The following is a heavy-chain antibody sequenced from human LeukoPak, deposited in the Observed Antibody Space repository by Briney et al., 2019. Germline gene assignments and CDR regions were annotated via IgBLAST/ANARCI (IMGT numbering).Heavy chain of an antibody. V-gene: IGHV4-4*02. Sequence: SGPGLVKPSGTLSLTCGVSGGSINRGHWWSWVRQTPGKGLAWIGEIYVTETTNYNPSLKSRVTKSMAKSNNQMSLRLNSLTAADTAVYYCARRVLVRGTRGFDYWGQGALVTVSS. CDR2: IYVTETT. J-gene: IGHJ4*02. CDR1: GGSINRGHW. D-gene: IGHD2-2*01. CDR3: ARRVLVRGTRGFDY.